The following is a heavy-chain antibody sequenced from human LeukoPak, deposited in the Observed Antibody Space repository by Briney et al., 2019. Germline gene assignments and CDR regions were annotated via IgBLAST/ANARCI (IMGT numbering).Heavy chain of an antibody. V-gene: IGHV3-48*04. D-gene: IGHD1-7*01. Sequence: PGGSLRLSCAASGFTFSSYSMNWVRQAPGKGLEWVSYISSSSSTMYYADSVKGRFTISRDNAKNSLYLQMNSLRAEDTAVYYCARWGLELRGYFDYWGQGTLVTVSS. CDR1: GFTFSSYS. CDR3: ARWGLELRGYFDY. J-gene: IGHJ4*02. CDR2: ISSSSSTM.